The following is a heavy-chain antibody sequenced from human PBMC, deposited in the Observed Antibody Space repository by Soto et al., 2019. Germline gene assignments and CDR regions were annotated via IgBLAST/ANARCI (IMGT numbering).Heavy chain of an antibody. Sequence: QVQLVASGGGVVQPGESLRLSCAASEFTFSLYGMHWVRQAPGKGLEWVAVISHDGSYKFYADSVTGRFTISRDNSKSTLSLYMSSVTVEDTAVYYCAKDTVRTFGFIDYWGQGTLVTVSS. D-gene: IGHD3-10*01. J-gene: IGHJ4*02. V-gene: IGHV3-30*18. CDR1: EFTFSLYG. CDR3: AKDTVRTFGFIDY. CDR2: ISHDGSYK.